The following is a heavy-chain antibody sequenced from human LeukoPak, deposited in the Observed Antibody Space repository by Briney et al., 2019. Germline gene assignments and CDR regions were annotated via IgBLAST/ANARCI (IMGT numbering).Heavy chain of an antibody. CDR3: AKVGCSSTSCYTGPMDY. CDR1: GFTFNTYG. CDR2: ISYEGSKK. V-gene: IGHV3-30*18. J-gene: IGHJ4*02. D-gene: IGHD2-2*02. Sequence: GGSLRLSCAASGFTFNTYGLHWVRQAPGKGLDWVAFISYEGSKKYYADSVQGRFTISRDNSKNTLYLQMNSLRAEDTAVYYCAKVGCSSTSCYTGPMDYWGQGTLVTVYS.